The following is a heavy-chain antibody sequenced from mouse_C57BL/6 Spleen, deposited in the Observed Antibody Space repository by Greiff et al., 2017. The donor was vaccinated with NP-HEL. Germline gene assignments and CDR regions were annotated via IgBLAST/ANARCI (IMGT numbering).Heavy chain of an antibody. CDR1: GYTFTSYW. CDR3: ARVEAAQAWFAY. Sequence: QVQLQQPGAELVKPGASVKMSCKASGYTFTSYWITWVKQRPGQGLEWIGDIYPGSGSTNYNEKFKSKATLTVDTSSSTAYMQLSSLTSEDSAVYDSARVEAAQAWFAYWGQGTLVTVSA. CDR2: IYPGSGST. D-gene: IGHD3-2*02. V-gene: IGHV1-55*01. J-gene: IGHJ3*01.